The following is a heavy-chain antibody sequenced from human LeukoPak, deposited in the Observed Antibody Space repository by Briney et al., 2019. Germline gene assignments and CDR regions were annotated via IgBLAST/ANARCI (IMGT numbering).Heavy chain of an antibody. CDR2: IYYSGST. V-gene: IGHV4-59*01. CDR3: ASGYYDSSGYYGAFDI. D-gene: IGHD3-22*01. J-gene: IGHJ3*02. Sequence: SETLSLTCTVSGGSISSYYWSWIRQPPGKGLEWIGYIYYSGSTNYNPSLKSRVTISVDTSKNQFSLKLSSVTAADTAVYYCASGYYDSSGYYGAFDIWGQGTMVTVPS. CDR1: GGSISSYY.